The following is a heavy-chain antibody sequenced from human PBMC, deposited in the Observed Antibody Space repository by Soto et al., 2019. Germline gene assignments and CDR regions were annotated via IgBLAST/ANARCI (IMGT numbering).Heavy chain of an antibody. CDR1: GGSISSYY. J-gene: IGHJ3*02. CDR2: IYYSGST. Sequence: PSETLTLTCTVSGGSISSYYWSWIRQPPGEGLEWIGYIYYSGSTNYNPSLKSRVTISVDTSKNQFSLKLSSVTAADTAVYYCARGGYYDSSGYSAYSFDIWGQGTMVTVSS. CDR3: ARGGYYDSSGYSAYSFDI. V-gene: IGHV4-59*01. D-gene: IGHD3-22*01.